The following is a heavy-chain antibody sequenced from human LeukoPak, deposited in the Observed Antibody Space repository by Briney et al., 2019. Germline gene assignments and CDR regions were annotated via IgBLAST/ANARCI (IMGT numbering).Heavy chain of an antibody. D-gene: IGHD6-13*01. V-gene: IGHV3-66*02. CDR1: GFTVSSNY. CDR3: ARADSPIAAAGHMYCFDY. J-gene: IGHJ4*02. Sequence: GGSLRLSCAASGFTVSSNYLSWVRQAPGKGLEWVSIIYSGGSTYHADSVKGRFTISRDNSKNTLYLQMNSLRAEDTAVYYCARADSPIAAAGHMYCFDYWGQGTLVTVSS. CDR2: IYSGGST.